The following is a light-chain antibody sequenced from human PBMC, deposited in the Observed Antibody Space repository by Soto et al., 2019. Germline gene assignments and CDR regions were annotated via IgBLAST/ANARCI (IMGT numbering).Light chain of an antibody. J-gene: IGKJ5*01. V-gene: IGKV3-11*01. CDR3: QQRHMWPIK. CDR2: DAY. Sequence: EVVLTQSPVTLSLCPVESAHRSGTASQSFRGLLAWYQQKPGQAPRLLIYDAYNRATGIPPRFSGSGSGTDFTLTISSLEPEDSAVYYCQQRHMWPIKFGQGTRLEI. CDR1: QSFRGL.